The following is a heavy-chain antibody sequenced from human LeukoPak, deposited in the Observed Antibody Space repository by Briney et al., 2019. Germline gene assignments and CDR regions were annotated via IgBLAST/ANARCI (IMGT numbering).Heavy chain of an antibody. CDR1: GYGFSGNW. J-gene: IGHJ4*02. V-gene: IGHV5-51*01. D-gene: IGHD6-13*01. CDR3: ARHMGGHHQQPDY. Sequence: GESLKISCKGSGYGFSGNWIGWVRQMPGKGLEWMGIIYPGDSDTRYSPSFQGQVTISVDKSSATAYLQWSSLKASDTAMYYCARHMGGHHQQPDYWGQGTLVTVSA. CDR2: IYPGDSDT.